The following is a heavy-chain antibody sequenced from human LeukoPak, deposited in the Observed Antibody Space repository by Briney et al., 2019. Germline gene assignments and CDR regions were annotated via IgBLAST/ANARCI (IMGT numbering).Heavy chain of an antibody. CDR2: ISSSGSTI. V-gene: IGHV3-48*03. CDR1: GFTFSSYE. D-gene: IGHD3-10*02. CDR3: AELGITMIGGV. Sequence: GGSLRLSCAASGFTFSSYEMSWVRQAPGKGLEWVSYISSSGSTIYYADSVKGRFTISRDNAKNSLYLQMNSLRAEDTAVYYCAELGITMIGGVWGKGTTVIISS. J-gene: IGHJ6*04.